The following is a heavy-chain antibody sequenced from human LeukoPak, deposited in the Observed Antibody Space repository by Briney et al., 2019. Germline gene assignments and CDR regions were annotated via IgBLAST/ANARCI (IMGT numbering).Heavy chain of an antibody. D-gene: IGHD6-13*01. CDR1: GGSFSGYY. V-gene: IGHV4-34*01. CDR2: INHSGST. CDR3: ARGRRAAAGSPPGY. Sequence: SETLSLTCAVYGGSFSGYYWSWIRQPPGKGLEWIGEINHSGSTNYNPSLKSRVTISVDTSKNQFSLKLSSVTAADTAVNYCARGRRAAAGSPPGYWGQGTLVTVSS. J-gene: IGHJ4*02.